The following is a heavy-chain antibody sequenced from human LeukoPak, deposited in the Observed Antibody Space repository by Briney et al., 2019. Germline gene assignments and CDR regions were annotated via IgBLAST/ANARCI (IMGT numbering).Heavy chain of an antibody. D-gene: IGHD3-9*01. CDR2: IRYDGSNK. J-gene: IGHJ6*02. Sequence: PGGSLRLSCAASGFTFSSYGMLWLPPAPGKGLEWVAFIRYDGSNKYYADSVKGRFTISRDNSKHTLYLQMTSLRAEDTAVYYCEKFMYPVYYDILTALPTIDYYGMDVWGQGTTVTVSS. CDR1: GFTFSSYG. CDR3: EKFMYPVYYDILTALPTIDYYGMDV. V-gene: IGHV3-30*02.